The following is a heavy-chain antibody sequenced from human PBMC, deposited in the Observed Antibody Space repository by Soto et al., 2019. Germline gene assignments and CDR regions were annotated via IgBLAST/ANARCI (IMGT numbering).Heavy chain of an antibody. CDR2: FIPVYRTL. CDR3: ATGVIWIGYFTVDS. CDR1: VGRLGKSA. V-gene: IGHV1-69*13. Sequence: VKVSCMAPVGRLGKSAINVVRQSPGQGLEWLGGFIPVYRTLNYAQKFQGRVTITADESTGTAYMTLRSLASDDTAVYYCATGVIWIGYFTVDSWGQGTRVTLSS. D-gene: IGHD3-3*01. J-gene: IGHJ4*02.